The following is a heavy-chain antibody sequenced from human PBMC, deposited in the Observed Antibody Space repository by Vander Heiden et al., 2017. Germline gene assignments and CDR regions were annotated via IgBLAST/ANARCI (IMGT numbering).Heavy chain of an antibody. CDR3: ARKKKAFDAFDI. J-gene: IGHJ3*02. CDR1: GDSISRSSYY. CDR2: IYYSGTT. Sequence: QLQLQEAGPGLAKPSETLSLTCTVSGDSISRSSYYWGWIRQPPGKGLEWIGKIYYSGTTYYSPSLKSRVTMSIDTSANQFSLKLNSVTVADTALYYCARKKKAFDAFDIWGQGTMVTVSS. V-gene: IGHV4-39*01.